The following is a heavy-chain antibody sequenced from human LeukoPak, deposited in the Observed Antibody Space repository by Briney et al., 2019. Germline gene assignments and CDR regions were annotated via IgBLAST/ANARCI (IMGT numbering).Heavy chain of an antibody. Sequence: SETLSLTCIVSGGSISSYYWSWIRQPPGKGLEWIGYIYYSGSTNYNPSLKSRVTISVDTSKNQFSLKLSPVTAADTAVYYCARGLMMAVAGRGEFHYWGQGTLVTVSS. V-gene: IGHV4-59*01. CDR1: GGSISSYY. CDR2: IYYSGST. J-gene: IGHJ4*02. D-gene: IGHD6-13*01. CDR3: ARGLMMAVAGRGEFHY.